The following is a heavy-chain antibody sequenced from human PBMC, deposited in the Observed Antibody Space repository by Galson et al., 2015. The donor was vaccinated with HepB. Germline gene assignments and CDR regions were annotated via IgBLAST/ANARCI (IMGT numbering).Heavy chain of an antibody. Sequence: SLRLSCAASGFTFSNYGMHWVRQAPGKGLEWVAVISYDGSNKYYADSVKGRFTISRDNSKNTLYLQMNSLRAEDTAVYYCARPRIADKYYFDYWGQGTLVDVSA. V-gene: IGHV3-30*03. CDR1: GFTFSNYG. CDR2: ISYDGSNK. J-gene: IGHJ4*02. D-gene: IGHD1-14*01. CDR3: ARPRIADKYYFDY.